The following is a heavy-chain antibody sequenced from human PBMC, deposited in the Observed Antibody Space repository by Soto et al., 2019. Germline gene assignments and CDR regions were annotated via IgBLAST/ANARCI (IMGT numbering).Heavy chain of an antibody. CDR3: ARNGGCSGGSCYSTSYYYYYGMDV. Sequence: QVQLVQSGAEVKKPGASVKVSCKASGYTFTSYYMHWVRQAPGQGLEWMGIINPSGGSTSYAQKLQGRVTMTKDTSTRTVYMELSSLRSEDTAVYYCARNGGCSGGSCYSTSYYYYYGMDVWGQGTTVTVSS. J-gene: IGHJ6*02. D-gene: IGHD2-15*01. CDR1: GYTFTSYY. CDR2: INPSGGST. V-gene: IGHV1-46*04.